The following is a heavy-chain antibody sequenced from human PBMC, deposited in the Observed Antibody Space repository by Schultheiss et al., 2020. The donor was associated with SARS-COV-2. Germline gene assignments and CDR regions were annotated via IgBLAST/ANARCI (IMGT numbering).Heavy chain of an antibody. Sequence: ASVKVSCKASGYTFTGYYMHWVRQAPGQGLEWMGWISAYNGNTNYAQKLQGRVTMTTDTSTSTAYMELRSLRSDDTAVYYCARTGRHSIGDAFDIWGQGTMVTVSS. CDR1: GYTFTGYY. CDR2: ISAYNGNT. V-gene: IGHV1-18*04. D-gene: IGHD6-25*01. J-gene: IGHJ3*02. CDR3: ARTGRHSIGDAFDI.